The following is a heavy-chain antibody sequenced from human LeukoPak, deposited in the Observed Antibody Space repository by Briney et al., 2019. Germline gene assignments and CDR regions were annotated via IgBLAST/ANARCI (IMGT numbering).Heavy chain of an antibody. D-gene: IGHD5-12*01. J-gene: IGHJ4*02. CDR2: MNPNSGNT. CDR1: GYTFSTHD. CDR3: ARDYETDSGDDY. Sequence: ASVKVSCKASGYTFSTHDITWVRQTTGQGLEWLGWMNPNSGNTGYAQKFQGRVTMTRNTSITTAYMGLSSLRSDDTAVYYCARDYETDSGDDYWGQGTLVTVSS. V-gene: IGHV1-8*01.